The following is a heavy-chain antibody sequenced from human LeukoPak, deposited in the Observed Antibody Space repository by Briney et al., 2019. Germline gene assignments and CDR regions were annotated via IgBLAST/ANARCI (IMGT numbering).Heavy chain of an antibody. CDR1: GGSISSTNFY. J-gene: IGHJ6*03. CDR2: IYYSGST. V-gene: IGHV4-61*01. CDR3: ARAPATLQFGYYYYYMDV. Sequence: SETLSLTCTVSGGSISSTNFYWSWVRQPPGKGLEWIGYIYYSGSTNYNPSLKSRVTISVDTSKNQFSLKLTSVTAADTAVYYCARAPATLQFGYYYYYMDVWGTGTTVTVSS. D-gene: IGHD3-16*01.